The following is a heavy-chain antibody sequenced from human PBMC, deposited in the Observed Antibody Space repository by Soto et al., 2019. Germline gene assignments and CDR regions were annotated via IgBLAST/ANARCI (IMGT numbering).Heavy chain of an antibody. CDR3: VRATAARQRDYSYHYYLHI. CDR2: INPNGGST. V-gene: IGHV1-46*03. CDR1: GYTFINYY. J-gene: IGHJ6*03. Sequence: QVQLVQSGAEVKKPGASVKVSCKASGYTFINYYIHWVRQAPGQGLEWMGVINPNGGSTVYAQKFQGRVTLTRDTSTSTVYVDLSSLTSAETAVYFCVRATAARQRDYSYHYYLHIWGKGTTVTVSS. D-gene: IGHD6-6*01.